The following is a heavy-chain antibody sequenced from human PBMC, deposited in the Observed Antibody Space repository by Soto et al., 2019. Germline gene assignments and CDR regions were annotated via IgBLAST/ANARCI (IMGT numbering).Heavy chain of an antibody. CDR1: GFTFSSYS. V-gene: IGHV3-48*01. CDR2: ISSSSSTI. D-gene: IGHD3-9*01. CDR3: ARVDDIGGMAV. Sequence: GGSLRLSCAASGFTFSSYSMNWVRQAPGKGLEWVSYISSSSSTIYYADSVKGRFTISRDNAKNSLYLQMNSLRAEDTAVYYCARVDDIGGMAVRGQGSTVTGSS. J-gene: IGHJ6*02.